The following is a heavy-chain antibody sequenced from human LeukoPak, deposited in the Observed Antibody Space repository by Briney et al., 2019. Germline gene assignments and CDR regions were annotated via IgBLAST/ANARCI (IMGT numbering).Heavy chain of an antibody. J-gene: IGHJ3*02. CDR2: ISSSGSTI. CDR3: ATLGDAFDI. D-gene: IGHD7-27*01. V-gene: IGHV3-48*03. Sequence: GGSLRLSCAASGFTFSSYAMSWVRQAPGKGLEWVSYISSSGSTIYYADSVKSRFTISRDNAKNSLYLQMNSLRAVDTAVYYCATLGDAFDIWGQGTMVTVSS. CDR1: GFTFSSYA.